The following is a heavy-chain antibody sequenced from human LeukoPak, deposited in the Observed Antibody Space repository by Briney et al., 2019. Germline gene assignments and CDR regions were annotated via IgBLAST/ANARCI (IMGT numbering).Heavy chain of an antibody. CDR2: ISAYNGNT. V-gene: IGHV1-18*01. CDR3: ASHSSSWYTREYYFDY. J-gene: IGHJ4*02. D-gene: IGHD6-13*01. Sequence: TSVKVSCKASGYTFTSYGISWVRQAPGQGLEWMGWISAYNGNTNYAQKLQGRVTMTTDTSTSTAYMELRSLRSDDTAVYYCASHSSSWYTREYYFDYWGQGTLVTVSS. CDR1: GYTFTSYG.